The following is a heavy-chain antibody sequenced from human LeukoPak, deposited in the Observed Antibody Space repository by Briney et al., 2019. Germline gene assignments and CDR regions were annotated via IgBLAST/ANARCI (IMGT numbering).Heavy chain of an antibody. V-gene: IGHV4-4*07. CDR2: IYTSGST. J-gene: IGHJ2*01. CDR3: ASAFTTGPAQTEWYFDL. D-gene: IGHD2-2*01. CDR1: GGSISSYY. Sequence: PSETLSLTCTVSGGSISSYYWSWIRQPAGKGLEWIGRIYTSGSTNYNPSIKSRVTMSVDTSKNQFSLKLSSVPAADTAVYYCASAFTTGPAQTEWYFDLWGRGTLVTVSS.